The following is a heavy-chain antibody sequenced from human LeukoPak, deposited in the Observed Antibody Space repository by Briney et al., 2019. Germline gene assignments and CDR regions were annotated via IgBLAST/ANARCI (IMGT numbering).Heavy chain of an antibody. D-gene: IGHD3-9*01. Sequence: PGRSLRLSCAASRFTFDDYAMHWVRQAPGKGLEWVSGISWNSGSIGYADSVKGRFTISRDNAKNSLYLQMNSLRAEDTALYYCAKWNHYDILTGPGQIDYWGQGTLVTVSS. J-gene: IGHJ4*02. CDR3: AKWNHYDILTGPGQIDY. V-gene: IGHV3-9*01. CDR2: ISWNSGSI. CDR1: RFTFDDYA.